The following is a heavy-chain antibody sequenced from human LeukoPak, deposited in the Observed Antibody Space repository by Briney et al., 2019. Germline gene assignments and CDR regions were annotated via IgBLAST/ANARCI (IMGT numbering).Heavy chain of an antibody. CDR2: ISWNSGSI. V-gene: IGHV3-9*01. J-gene: IGHJ3*02. Sequence: GGSLRLSCAASGFTFDDYAMHWVRQAPGKGLEWVSGISWNSGSIGYADSVRGRFTISRDNAKNSLYLQMNSLRAEDTALYYCAKVLGSQWFGESNDAFDIWGQGTMVTVSS. CDR1: GFTFDDYA. D-gene: IGHD3-10*01. CDR3: AKVLGSQWFGESNDAFDI.